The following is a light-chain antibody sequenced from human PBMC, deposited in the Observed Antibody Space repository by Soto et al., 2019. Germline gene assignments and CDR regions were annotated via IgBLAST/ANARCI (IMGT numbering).Light chain of an antibody. V-gene: IGLV2-23*01. CDR2: EGS. CDR3: CSYAGSTTLYV. J-gene: IGLJ1*01. CDR1: SSDLGSYNL. Sequence: QAVVTQPASVSGSPGQSITISCTGTSSDLGSYNLVSWYQQHPDKAPKLMIYEGSQRPSGVSNRFSGSKSGNTASLTISGLQAEDEADYYCCSYAGSTTLYVFGTGTKVTVL.